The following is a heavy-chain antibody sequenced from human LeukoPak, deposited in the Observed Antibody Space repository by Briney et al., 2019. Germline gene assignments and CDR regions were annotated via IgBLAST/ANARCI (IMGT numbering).Heavy chain of an antibody. CDR3: ARVPLLWFGESRDY. V-gene: IGHV3-30*02. CDR1: GFTFNTYG. J-gene: IGHJ4*02. CDR2: IRYDGSHK. Sequence: EPGGSLRLSCAMSGFTFNTYGMHWVRQAPGKGLEWVAFIRYDGSHKYYADSVKGRFTISRDNAKNSLYLQMNSLRAEDTAVYYCARVPLLWFGESRDYWGQGTLVTVSS. D-gene: IGHD3-10*01.